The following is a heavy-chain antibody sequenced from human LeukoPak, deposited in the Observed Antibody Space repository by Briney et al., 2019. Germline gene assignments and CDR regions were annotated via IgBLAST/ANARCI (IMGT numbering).Heavy chain of an antibody. CDR2: IYSGGST. CDR1: GFTVSINY. J-gene: IGHJ4*02. Sequence: GGSLRLSCAASGFTVSINYMSWDRQAPGKGLEWVSVIYSGGSTYHADSVKGRFTISRDNSKNTVYLQMNSLRAEDTAVYCCARGPDSSNWYEPVDYWGQGTLVTVSS. D-gene: IGHD6-13*01. CDR3: ARGPDSSNWYEPVDY. V-gene: IGHV3-66*01.